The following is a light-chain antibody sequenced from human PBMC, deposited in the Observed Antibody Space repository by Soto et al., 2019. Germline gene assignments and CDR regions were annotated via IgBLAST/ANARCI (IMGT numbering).Light chain of an antibody. V-gene: IGKV3-20*01. J-gene: IGKJ2*01. CDR1: QSVTNNY. CDR3: QQYGISPLMYT. CDR2: GAS. Sequence: EIVLMQSPGILSLSPGERATLSCRASQSVTNNYLAWYQQKPGQAPRLLIYGASSRATGVPDRFSGSGSGTDFTVTITRLEPEDFAVYYCQQYGISPLMYTFGQGTKLGVK.